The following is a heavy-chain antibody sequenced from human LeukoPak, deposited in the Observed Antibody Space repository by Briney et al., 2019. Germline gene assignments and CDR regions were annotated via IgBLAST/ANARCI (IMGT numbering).Heavy chain of an antibody. Sequence: GGSLRLSCAASGFTFSNAWMSWVRQAPGKGLEWIGRIRHKTAGRTTDSAAPVRGRFTISRDDSKNTLYLQLNSLRTEDTAVYYCTTWDYSRFDYWGQGTLVTVSS. CDR1: GFTFSNAW. J-gene: IGHJ4*02. D-gene: IGHD3-10*01. V-gene: IGHV3-15*01. CDR3: TTWDYSRFDY. CDR2: IRHKTAGRTT.